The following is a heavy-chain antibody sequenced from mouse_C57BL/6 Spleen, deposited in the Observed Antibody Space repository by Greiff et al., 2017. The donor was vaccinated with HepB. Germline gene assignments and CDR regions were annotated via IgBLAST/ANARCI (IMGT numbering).Heavy chain of an antibody. CDR2: ISSGGDYI. V-gene: IGHV5-9-1*02. CDR3: TRCSGRAWFAY. Sequence: EVKLEESGEGLVKPGGSLKLSCAASGFTFSSYAMSWVRQTPEKRLEWVAYISSGGDYIYYADTVKGRFTISRDNARNTLYLQMSSLKSEDTAMYYCTRCSGRAWFAYWGQGTLVTVSA. J-gene: IGHJ3*01. CDR1: GFTFSSYA. D-gene: IGHD4-1*01.